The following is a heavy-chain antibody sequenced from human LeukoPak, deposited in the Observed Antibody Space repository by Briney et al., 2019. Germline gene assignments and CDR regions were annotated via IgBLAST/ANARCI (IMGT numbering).Heavy chain of an antibody. CDR3: TGNYYGSGSYADFDY. J-gene: IGHJ4*02. CDR2: IRSTANGYAT. V-gene: IGHV3-73*01. D-gene: IGHD3-10*01. Sequence: GGSLRLSCAASGFTFSRYWMSWVRQAPGKGLEWVGRIRSTANGYATAYAASVKGRFTISRDDSKNTAYLQMDSLKTEDTAVYYCTGNYYGSGSYADFDYWGQGTLVTGSS. CDR1: GFTFSRYW.